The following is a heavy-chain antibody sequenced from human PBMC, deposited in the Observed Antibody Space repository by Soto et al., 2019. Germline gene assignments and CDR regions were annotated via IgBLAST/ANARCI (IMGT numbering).Heavy chain of an antibody. CDR2: IYDSGST. CDR1: GGSINNYY. V-gene: IGHV4-59*12. D-gene: IGHD4-17*01. CDR3: ANLGMSPTVSDY. J-gene: IGHJ4*02. Sequence: SETLSLTCTVSGGSINNYYWSWIRQPPGKGLEWIGYIYDSGSTNYNPSLKSRVTMSVDKSKNQFSLKLNSVTAADTAVYYCANLGMSPTVSDYWGQGILVTVSS.